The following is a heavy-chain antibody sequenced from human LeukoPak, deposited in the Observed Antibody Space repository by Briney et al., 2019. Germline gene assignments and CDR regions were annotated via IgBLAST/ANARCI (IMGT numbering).Heavy chain of an antibody. D-gene: IGHD3-3*01. J-gene: IGHJ3*02. V-gene: IGHV4-4*07. CDR3: ARHLRFLEWHGDAFDI. CDR1: GGSISSYY. CDR2: IYTSGST. Sequence: TSETLSLTCTVSGGSISSYYWSWIRQPAGKGLEWIGRIYTSGSTNYNPSLKSRVTMSVDTSKNQFSLKLSSVTAADTAVYYCARHLRFLEWHGDAFDIWGQGTMVTVSS.